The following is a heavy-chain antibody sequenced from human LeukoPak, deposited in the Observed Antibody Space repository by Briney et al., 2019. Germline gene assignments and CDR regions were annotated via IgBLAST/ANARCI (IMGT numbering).Heavy chain of an antibody. V-gene: IGHV3-33*06. CDR1: GFTFSSYG. Sequence: PGRSLRLSCAASGFTFSSYGTHWVRQAPGKGLEGVAVIWYDGSNKCYADSVKGRFTISRDNSKNTLYLQMNSLRAEDTAVYYCAKDRGDYAFDYWGQGTLVTVSS. J-gene: IGHJ4*02. CDR3: AKDRGDYAFDY. CDR2: IWYDGSNK. D-gene: IGHD4-17*01.